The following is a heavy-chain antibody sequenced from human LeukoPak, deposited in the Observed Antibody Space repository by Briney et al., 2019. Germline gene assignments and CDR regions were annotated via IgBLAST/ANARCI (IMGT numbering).Heavy chain of an antibody. CDR2: IKRDGSVK. CDR1: GFTFTTYW. J-gene: IGHJ3*01. CDR3: VRDLSPAYGGHYYDAFDF. V-gene: IGHV3-7*01. D-gene: IGHD4-23*01. Sequence: PGGSLRLSCAASGFTFTTYWMAWVRQALGKGLEWVAIIKRDGSVKYYVDSVKDRFTISRDNAKSSLYLQMNSLRAEDTALYYCVRDLSPAYGGHYYDAFDFWGQGTMVTVSS.